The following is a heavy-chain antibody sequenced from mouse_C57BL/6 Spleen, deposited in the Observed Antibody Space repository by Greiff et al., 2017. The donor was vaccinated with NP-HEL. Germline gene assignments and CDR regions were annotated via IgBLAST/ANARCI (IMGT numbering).Heavy chain of an antibody. Sequence: QVQLQQPGAELVMPGASVKLSCKASGYTFTSYWMHWVKQRPGQGLEWIGEIDPSDSYTNYNQKFKGKSTLTVDKSSSTAYMQLSSLTSEDSAVYYCARGGNPRGNAMDYWGQGTSVTVSS. CDR1: GYTFTSYW. J-gene: IGHJ4*01. D-gene: IGHD2-1*01. CDR3: ARGGNPRGNAMDY. CDR2: IDPSDSYT. V-gene: IGHV1-69*01.